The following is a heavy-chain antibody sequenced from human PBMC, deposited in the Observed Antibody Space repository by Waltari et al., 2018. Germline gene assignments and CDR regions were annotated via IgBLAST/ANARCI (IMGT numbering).Heavy chain of an antibody. D-gene: IGHD2-2*01. CDR3: AGDRAIGLFFDY. CDR2: VHHSGKT. J-gene: IGHJ4*02. V-gene: IGHV4-4*02. Sequence: QVQLQESGQGLVKPSGTLSPTCAVSGHSVSGNYGWSWVRQSPEKGLEWIGQVHHSGKTHYNPSIQSRVTISVDSPKNQFSLTLKSVTAADTAVYYCAGDRAIGLFFDYWGRGTLVTVSS. CDR1: GHSVSGNYG.